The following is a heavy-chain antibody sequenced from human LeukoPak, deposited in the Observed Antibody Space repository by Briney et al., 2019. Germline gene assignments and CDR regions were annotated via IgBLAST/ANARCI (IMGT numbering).Heavy chain of an antibody. Sequence: GSLRLSCAASGFRFCSYWMGWVCEGPGEGLEWVANIKQYGNEKYYVDSVKGRFTFSRGNTKNSLYLQMNSLRAEDTAVYYCARHIGTYYDYWGQGTLVTVSS. CDR2: IKQYGNEK. CDR3: ARHIGTYYDY. V-gene: IGHV3-7*01. CDR1: GFRFCSYW. D-gene: IGHD2-21*01. J-gene: IGHJ4*02.